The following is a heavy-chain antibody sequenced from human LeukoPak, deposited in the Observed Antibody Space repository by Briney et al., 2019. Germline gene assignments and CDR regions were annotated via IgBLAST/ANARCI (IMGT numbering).Heavy chain of an antibody. Sequence: SVKVSCKASGGTFSSYAISWVRQAPGQGLVWMGGIIPIFGTANYAQKFQGRVTITADESTSTAYMELSSLRSEDTAVCYCARVGDGGYDVDYFDYWAREPWSPSPQ. J-gene: IGHJ4*02. D-gene: IGHD5-12*01. V-gene: IGHV1-69*13. CDR1: GGTFSSYA. CDR3: ARVGDGGYDVDYFDY. CDR2: IIPIFGTA.